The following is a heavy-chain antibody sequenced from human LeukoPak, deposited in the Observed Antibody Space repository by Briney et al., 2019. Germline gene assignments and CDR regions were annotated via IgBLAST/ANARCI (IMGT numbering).Heavy chain of an antibody. Sequence: PGRSLRLSCAASGFTFSSYAMHWVRQAPGKGLEWVAVISYDGSNKYYADSVKGRFTISRDNSKNTLYLQMNSLRAEDTAMYYCARASKEGYMTTVYNWFDPWGQGTLVTVSS. D-gene: IGHD4-11*01. CDR3: ARASKEGYMTTVYNWFDP. CDR1: GFTFSSYA. CDR2: ISYDGSNK. V-gene: IGHV3-30-3*01. J-gene: IGHJ5*02.